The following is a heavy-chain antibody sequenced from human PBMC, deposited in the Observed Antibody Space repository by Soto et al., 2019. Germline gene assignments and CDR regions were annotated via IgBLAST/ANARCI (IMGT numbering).Heavy chain of an antibody. Sequence: QVQLVESGGGLVKPGGSPRLSCAASGFTFSDYYMSWIRQAPGKGLEWVSYISSSSSYTNYADSVKGRFTISRDNAKNSLYLQMNSLRAEDTAVYYCARDHYGPGWFDPWGQGTLVTVSS. J-gene: IGHJ5*02. CDR3: ARDHYGPGWFDP. D-gene: IGHD3-10*01. CDR1: GFTFSDYY. CDR2: ISSSSSYT. V-gene: IGHV3-11*05.